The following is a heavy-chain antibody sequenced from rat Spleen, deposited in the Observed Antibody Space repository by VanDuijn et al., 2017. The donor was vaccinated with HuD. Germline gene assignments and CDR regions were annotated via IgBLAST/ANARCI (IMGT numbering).Heavy chain of an antibody. CDR2: ITYEGRDS. D-gene: IGHD1-6*01. J-gene: IGHJ4*01. CDR1: GFTFSACY. CDR3: VREVYTTDYYVMDV. V-gene: IGHV5-22*01. Sequence: EVQLVGSGGGLVQPGRSMKLSCAASGFTFSACYMAWVRQAPKKGLEWVASITYEGRDSYYGDSVKGRFTISRDNAKSTLYLQMDSLRSEDTATYYCVREVYTTDYYVMDVWGQGASVTVSS.